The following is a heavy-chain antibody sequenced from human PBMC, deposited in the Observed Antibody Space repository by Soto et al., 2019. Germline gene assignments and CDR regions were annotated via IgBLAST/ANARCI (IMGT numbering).Heavy chain of an antibody. CDR2: INTNTGNP. D-gene: IGHD3-22*01. V-gene: IGHV7-4-1*02. Sequence: ASVKVSCKASGYTFTSYAMNWVRQAPGQGLEWMGWINTNTGNPTYAQGFTGRFVFSLDTSVSTAYLQMNSLRAEDTAVYYCAKDRVSDYYDSSGYLYYYYGMDVWGQGTTVTVSS. CDR3: AKDRVSDYYDSSGYLYYYYGMDV. J-gene: IGHJ6*02. CDR1: GYTFTSYA.